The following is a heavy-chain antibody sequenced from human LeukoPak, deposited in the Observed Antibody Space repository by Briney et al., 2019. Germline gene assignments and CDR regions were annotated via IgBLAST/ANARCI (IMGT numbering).Heavy chain of an antibody. D-gene: IGHD3-22*01. V-gene: IGHV4-39*07. Sequence: SETLSLTCTVSGGSISSSSYYWGWIRQPPGKGLEWIGSIYYSGSTYYNPSLKSRVTISVDTSKNQFSLKLSSVTAADTAVYYCAREDYYDSSGYYYWGQGTLVIVSS. CDR1: GGSISSSSYY. CDR2: IYYSGST. CDR3: AREDYYDSSGYYY. J-gene: IGHJ4*02.